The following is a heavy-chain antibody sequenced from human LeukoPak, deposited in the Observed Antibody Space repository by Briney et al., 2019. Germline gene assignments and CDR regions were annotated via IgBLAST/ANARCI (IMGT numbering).Heavy chain of an antibody. V-gene: IGHV3-7*01. CDR3: ARLSRPRGYFDY. D-gene: IGHD3-10*01. CDR2: IKQDGSEK. CDR1: GFTFSSYW. Sequence: GGSLRLSCAASGFTFSSYWMSWVRQAPGKGLEWVANIKQDGSEKYYVDSGKGRFTISKDNARNSLCLQMNCLRAEATAVYYCARLSRPRGYFDYWGQGTLVTVSS. J-gene: IGHJ4*02.